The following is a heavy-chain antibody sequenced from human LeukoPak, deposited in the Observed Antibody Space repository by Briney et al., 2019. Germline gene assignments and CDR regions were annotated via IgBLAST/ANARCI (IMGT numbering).Heavy chain of an antibody. CDR1: GYTFTNFA. D-gene: IGHD2-15*01. V-gene: IGHV7-4-1*01. Sequence: ASVKVSCKASGYTFTNFAMNWVRQAPGQGLEWMGWINTNTGNPTYARDFTGRFVFSLDTSVRTAYLQIDSLRPEDTAVYYCARVGGGGYCSDGACYPTYWGQGTLVTVSS. CDR2: INTNTGNP. CDR3: ARVGGGGYCSDGACYPTY. J-gene: IGHJ4*02.